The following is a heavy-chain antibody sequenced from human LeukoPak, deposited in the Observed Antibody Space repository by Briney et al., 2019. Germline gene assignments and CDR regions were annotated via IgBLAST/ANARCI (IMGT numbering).Heavy chain of an antibody. V-gene: IGHV1-46*01. D-gene: IGHD3-3*01. CDR2: INPSGGST. CDR3: ARAPSRITIFGVVIRHADYFDY. Sequence: GSVKVSCKASGYTFTSYYMHWVRQAPGQGLEWMGIINPSGGSTSYAQKFQGRVTMTRDTSTNTVYMELSSLRSEDTAVYYCARAPSRITIFGVVIRHADYFDYWGQGTLVTVSS. J-gene: IGHJ4*02. CDR1: GYTFTSYY.